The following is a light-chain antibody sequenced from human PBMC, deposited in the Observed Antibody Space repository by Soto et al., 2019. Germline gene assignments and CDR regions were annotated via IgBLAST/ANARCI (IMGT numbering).Light chain of an antibody. Sequence: QSALTQPRSVSGSPGQSVTISCTGTSSDVGGYNYVSWYQQHPGKAPKLMIYDVSKRPSGVPDRFSGSKSGNTASLTISGLQAEDEAEYYCCSYAGSYTLRVFGGGTKLTGL. CDR2: DVS. CDR3: CSYAGSYTLRV. V-gene: IGLV2-11*01. J-gene: IGLJ3*02. CDR1: SSDVGGYNY.